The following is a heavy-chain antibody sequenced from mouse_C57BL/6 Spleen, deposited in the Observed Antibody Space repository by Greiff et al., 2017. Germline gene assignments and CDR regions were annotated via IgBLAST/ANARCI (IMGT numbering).Heavy chain of an antibody. J-gene: IGHJ1*03. D-gene: IGHD4-1*01. CDR1: GYTFTSYW. V-gene: IGHV1-69*01. CDR2: IDPSDSYT. Sequence: QVQLQQPGAELVMPGASVKLSCKASGYTFTSYWMHWVKQRPGQGLEWIGEIDPSDSYTNYNQKFKGKSTLTVDKSSSTAYMQLSSLTSEDSAVYYCARTGTVRWYFDVWGTGTTVTVSS. CDR3: ARTGTVRWYFDV.